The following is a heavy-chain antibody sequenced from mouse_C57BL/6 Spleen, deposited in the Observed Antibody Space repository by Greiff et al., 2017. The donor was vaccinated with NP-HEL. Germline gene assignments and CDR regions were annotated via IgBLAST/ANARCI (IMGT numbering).Heavy chain of an antibody. D-gene: IGHD1-1*01. J-gene: IGHJ2*01. CDR1: GYTFTSYW. V-gene: IGHV1-50*01. CDR2: IDPSDSYT. CDR3: ASRGSSFDY. Sequence: QVQLQQPGAELVKPGASVKLSCKASGYTFTSYWMQWVKQRPGQGLEWIGEIDPSDSYTNYNQKFKGKATLTVDTSSSTAYMQLSSLTSEDSAVYYCASRGSSFDYWGQGTTLTVSS.